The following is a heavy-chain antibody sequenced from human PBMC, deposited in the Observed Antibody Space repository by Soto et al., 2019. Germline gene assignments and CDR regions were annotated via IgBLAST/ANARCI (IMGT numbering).Heavy chain of an antibody. V-gene: IGHV4-31*03. D-gene: IGHD5-12*01. CDR2: MYYSGST. Sequence: PSETLSLTCTVSGGSISSGGYYWSWIRQHPGKGLEWIGYMYYSGSTYYNPSLKSRVTISRDTSKNQFSLKLSSVTAADTAVYYCARGGYSGYVFIAFDIWGQGTMVTVS. J-gene: IGHJ3*02. CDR1: GGSISSGGYY. CDR3: ARGGYSGYVFIAFDI.